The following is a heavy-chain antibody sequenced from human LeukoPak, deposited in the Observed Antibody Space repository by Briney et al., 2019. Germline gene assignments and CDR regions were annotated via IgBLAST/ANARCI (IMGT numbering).Heavy chain of an antibody. Sequence: RSLRLSCAASGFTFSSYAMHWVRQAPGKGLEWVAVISYDGSNKYYADSVKGRFTISRDNSKNTLYLQMNSLRAEDTAVYYCARGSLWLQLDYWGQGTLVTVSS. J-gene: IGHJ4*02. V-gene: IGHV3-30-3*01. CDR1: GFTFSSYA. D-gene: IGHD5-24*01. CDR2: ISYDGSNK. CDR3: ARGSLWLQLDY.